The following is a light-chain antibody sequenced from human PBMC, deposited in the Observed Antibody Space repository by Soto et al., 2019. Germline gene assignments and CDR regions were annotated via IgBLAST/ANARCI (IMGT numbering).Light chain of an antibody. J-gene: IGLJ1*01. CDR1: SSDVGGYNY. CDR3: CSYAGSYV. Sequence: QSALTQPRSVCGSPGQSVTISCTGTSSDVGGYNYVSWYQQHPGKAPKLMIYDVSKRPSGVPDRFSGSKSGNTASLTISGLQAEDEADYYCCSYAGSYVFGTGTQLTVL. CDR2: DVS. V-gene: IGLV2-11*01.